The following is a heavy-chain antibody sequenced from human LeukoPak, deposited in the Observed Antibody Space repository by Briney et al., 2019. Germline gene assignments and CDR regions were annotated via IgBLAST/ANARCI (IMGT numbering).Heavy chain of an antibody. CDR1: GYTFTSYD. J-gene: IGHJ5*02. Sequence: ASVKVSCKASGYTFTSYDINWVRQATGQGLEWMGWMNPNSGNTGYAQKFQGRVTMTRNTSISTAYVELSSLRSEDTAVYYCARKYSSSWLRDHNWFDPWGQGTLVTVPS. CDR3: ARKYSSSWLRDHNWFDP. D-gene: IGHD6-13*01. CDR2: MNPNSGNT. V-gene: IGHV1-8*01.